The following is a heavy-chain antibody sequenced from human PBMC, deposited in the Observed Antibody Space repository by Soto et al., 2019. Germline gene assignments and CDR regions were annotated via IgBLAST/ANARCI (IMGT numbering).Heavy chain of an antibody. D-gene: IGHD2-15*01. Sequence: KASETLSLTCAVYGGSFSGYYWSWIRQPPGKGLEWIGEINHSGSTNYNPSLKSRVTISVDTSKNQFSLKLSSVTAADTAVYYCARGALYCSGGSCYGGYYYYGMDVWGQGTTVTVSS. CDR3: ARGALYCSGGSCYGGYYYYGMDV. CDR2: INHSGST. J-gene: IGHJ6*02. CDR1: GGSFSGYY. V-gene: IGHV4-34*01.